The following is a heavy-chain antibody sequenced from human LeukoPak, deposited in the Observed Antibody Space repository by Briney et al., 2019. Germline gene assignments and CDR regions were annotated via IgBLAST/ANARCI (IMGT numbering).Heavy chain of an antibody. CDR2: MNPNSGNT. CDR1: GYTFTSYD. J-gene: IGHJ4*02. V-gene: IGHV1-8*03. CDR3: ARVRYYGSGSYSRFDY. Sequence: ASVKASCKASGYTFTSYDINWVRQATGQGLEWMGWMNPNSGNTGYAQKFQGRVTITRNTSISTAYMELSSLRSEDTAVYYCARVRYYGSGSYSRFDYWGQGTLVTVSS. D-gene: IGHD3-10*01.